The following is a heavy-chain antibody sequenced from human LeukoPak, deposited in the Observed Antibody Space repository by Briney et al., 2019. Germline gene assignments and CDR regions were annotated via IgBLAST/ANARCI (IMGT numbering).Heavy chain of an antibody. Sequence: GGSLRLSCEASGFSFSSYWKRWVRQAPGEGLEWVANGANVKQDASDTHYADTVKGRFTISRDNAKNSLYLQMNSLRAEDTAVYYCARDGVGYYYYYMDVWGKGTTVTISS. CDR1: GFSFSSYW. CDR3: ARDGVGYYYYYMDV. CDR2: GANVKQDASDT. D-gene: IGHD3-16*01. J-gene: IGHJ6*03. V-gene: IGHV3-7*01.